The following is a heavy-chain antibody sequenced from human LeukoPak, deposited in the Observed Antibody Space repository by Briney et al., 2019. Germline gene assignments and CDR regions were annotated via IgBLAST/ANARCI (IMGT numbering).Heavy chain of an antibody. V-gene: IGHV3-30-3*01. J-gene: IGHJ4*02. D-gene: IGHD3-3*01. CDR3: ARAEPYYDFWSGLDY. Sequence: GGSLRLSCAASGFTFSSYAMHWVRQAPGKGLEWVAVISYDGSNKYYADSVKGRFTISRDNSKNTLYLQMNSLGAEDTAVYYCARAEPYYDFWSGLDYWGQGTLVTVSS. CDR1: GFTFSSYA. CDR2: ISYDGSNK.